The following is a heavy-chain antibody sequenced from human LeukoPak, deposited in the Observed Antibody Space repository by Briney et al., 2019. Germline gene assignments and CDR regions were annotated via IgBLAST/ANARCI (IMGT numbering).Heavy chain of an antibody. Sequence: PGGSLRLSCAASGFTFSNYWMIWVRQAPGKGLEWVANIQQDGGQKRYADSVRGRFTVSRDNAQTSLYLHMNSLRAEDTAVYYCARAQGGYSYGLDYYYGMDVWGQGTTVTVSS. V-gene: IGHV3-7*02. CDR2: IQQDGGQK. CDR1: GFTFSNYW. CDR3: ARAQGGYSYGLDYYYGMDV. J-gene: IGHJ6*02. D-gene: IGHD5-18*01.